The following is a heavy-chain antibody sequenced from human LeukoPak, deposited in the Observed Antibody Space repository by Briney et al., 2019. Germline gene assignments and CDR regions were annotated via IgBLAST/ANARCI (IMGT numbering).Heavy chain of an antibody. Sequence: PSETLSLTCAVYGGSFSGYYWSWIRQPPGKGLEWIGEINHSGSTNYNPSLKSRVTISVDTSKNQFSLKLSSVTAADTAVYYCARGDYYYDSYYFQHWGQGTLVTVSS. CDR1: GGSFSGYY. D-gene: IGHD3-22*01. V-gene: IGHV4-34*01. CDR3: ARGDYYYDSYYFQH. J-gene: IGHJ1*01. CDR2: INHSGST.